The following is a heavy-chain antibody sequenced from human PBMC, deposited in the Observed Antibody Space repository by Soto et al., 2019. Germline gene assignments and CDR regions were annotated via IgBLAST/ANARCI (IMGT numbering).Heavy chain of an antibody. CDR3: ARVEHYDSSGYYYSNYYYYGMDV. D-gene: IGHD3-22*01. CDR2: ISSSSSYI. Sequence: PGGSLRLSCAASGFTFSSYSMNWVRQAPGKGLEWVSPISSSSSYIYYADSVKGRFTISRDNAKNSLYLQMNSLRAEDTAVYYCARVEHYDSSGYYYSNYYYYGMDVWGQGTTVTVSS. J-gene: IGHJ6*02. CDR1: GFTFSSYS. V-gene: IGHV3-21*01.